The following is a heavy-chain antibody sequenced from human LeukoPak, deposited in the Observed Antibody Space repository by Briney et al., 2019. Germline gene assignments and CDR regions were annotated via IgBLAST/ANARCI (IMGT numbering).Heavy chain of an antibody. CDR2: INPNSGGT. CDR1: GYTFTGYY. D-gene: IGHD3-9*01. V-gene: IGHV1-2*02. CDR3: ARDQDILTGYRYYYYYMDV. Sequence: GASVKVSCKASGYTFTGYYMHWVRHAPGQGLEWMGWINPNSGGTNYAQKFQGRVTMTRDTSISTAYMELSRLRSDDTAVYYCARDQDILTGYRYYYYYMDVWGKGTTVTVSS. J-gene: IGHJ6*03.